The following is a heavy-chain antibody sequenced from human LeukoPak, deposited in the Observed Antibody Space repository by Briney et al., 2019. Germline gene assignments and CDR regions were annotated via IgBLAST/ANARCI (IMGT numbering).Heavy chain of an antibody. V-gene: IGHV4-59*01. CDR2: IYYSGST. D-gene: IGHD5-24*01. J-gene: IGHJ4*02. CDR3: ARESRDGLDY. Sequence: KPSKTLSLTCTVSGGSISSYYWSWIRQPPGKGLEWIGYIYYSGSTNYNPSLKSRVTISVDTSKNQFSLKLSSVTAADTAVYYCARESRDGLDYWGQGTLVTVSS. CDR1: GGSISSYY.